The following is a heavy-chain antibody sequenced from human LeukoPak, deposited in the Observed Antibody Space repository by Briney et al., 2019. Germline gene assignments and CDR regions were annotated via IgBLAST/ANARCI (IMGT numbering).Heavy chain of an antibody. CDR1: ESRFRSYW. Sequence: GESLSIPCKASESRFRSYWIAWVGQLPGKGLEWMGIIYHGDSDTRYSPAFQGQVTISADRSISTAYLQWSSLKAWDTAIYYCVRGRTATRTFDYWGQGTLVTVSS. CDR2: IYHGDSDT. CDR3: VRGRTATRTFDY. V-gene: IGHV5-51*01. J-gene: IGHJ4*02. D-gene: IGHD1-1*01.